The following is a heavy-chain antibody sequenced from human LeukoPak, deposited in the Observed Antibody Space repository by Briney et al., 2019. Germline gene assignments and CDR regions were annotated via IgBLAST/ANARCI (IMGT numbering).Heavy chain of an antibody. D-gene: IGHD3-10*01. Sequence: PSETLSLTCTVSGDSISSYYWSWIRQPAGEGLERIGRIYKSGSTNYNPSLKSRVTMSIDTSKNQFSLKLSSVTAADTAVYYCARGPYGSGSYGFDYWGQGTLVTVSS. CDR2: IYKSGST. CDR3: ARGPYGSGSYGFDY. J-gene: IGHJ4*02. V-gene: IGHV4-4*07. CDR1: GDSISSYY.